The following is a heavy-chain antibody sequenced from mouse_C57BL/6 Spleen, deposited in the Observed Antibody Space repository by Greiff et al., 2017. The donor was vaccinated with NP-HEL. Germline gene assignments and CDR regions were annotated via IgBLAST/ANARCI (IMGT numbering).Heavy chain of an antibody. V-gene: IGHV10-3*01. CDR1: GFTFNTYA. CDR3: VRDRDDYAGYAMDY. D-gene: IGHD2-4*01. CDR2: IRSKSSNYAT. J-gene: IGHJ4*01. Sequence: EVQRVESGGGLVQPKGSLKLSCAASGFTFNTYAMHWVRQAPGKGLEWVARIRSKSSNYATYYADSVKDRFTISRDDSQSMLYLQMNNLKIEDTAMYYCVRDRDDYAGYAMDYWGQGTSVTVSS.